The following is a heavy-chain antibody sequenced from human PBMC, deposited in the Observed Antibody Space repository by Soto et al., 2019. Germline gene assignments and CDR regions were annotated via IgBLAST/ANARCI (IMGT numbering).Heavy chain of an antibody. V-gene: IGHV4-4*07. Sequence: LSLPCAVSGDSIRSYYWTWIRQPAGKGLEWIGRLYTSGSTNYNPSLKSRVTMSVDTSKNQFSLKLSSVTVADTAVYYCARDGATGRYFYYYGMDVWGQGTTVTVSS. CDR2: LYTSGST. J-gene: IGHJ6*02. D-gene: IGHD1-1*01. CDR3: ARDGATGRYFYYYGMDV. CDR1: GDSIRSYY.